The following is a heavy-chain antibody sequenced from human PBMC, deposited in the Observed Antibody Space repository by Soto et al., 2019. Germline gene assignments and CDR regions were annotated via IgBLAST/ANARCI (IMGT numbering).Heavy chain of an antibody. J-gene: IGHJ2*01. V-gene: IGHV4-59*12. CDR2: IYYSGST. CDR3: AREIMPLTNDWYFDL. CDR1: GGSISSYY. Sequence: SETLSLTCTVSGGSISSYYWSWIRQPPGKGLEWIGYIYYSGSTNYNPSLRSRVTISVDTSKNQFSLRLSSVTAADTAVYYCAREIMPLTNDWYFDLWGRGTLVTVSS. D-gene: IGHD2-8*01.